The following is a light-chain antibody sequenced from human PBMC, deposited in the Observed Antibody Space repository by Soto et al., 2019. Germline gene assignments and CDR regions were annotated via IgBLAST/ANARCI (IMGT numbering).Light chain of an antibody. J-gene: IGKJ4*01. V-gene: IGKV1-9*01. CDR1: QGISSY. CDR2: AAS. Sequence: DIQLTQSPSFLSASVGDRVTITCRASQGISSYLAWYQQKPGKAPKLLIYAASTLQSGVPSRFNGSGSGTEFTLTISSLQPEDCATYYCQQLISYPLNFGGGTKVDIK. CDR3: QQLISYPLN.